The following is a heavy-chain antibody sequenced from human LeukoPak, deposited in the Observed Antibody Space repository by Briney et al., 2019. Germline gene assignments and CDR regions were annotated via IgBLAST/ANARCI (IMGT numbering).Heavy chain of an antibody. Sequence: GGSLRLSCAASGFTFSSYVMHWVRQAPGKGLEWVAIISYDGSNEYYADSVKGRFTISRDNSKNTLHLQMNSLRAEDTAVYYCGVGYSSGWYRDDYWGQGTLVTVSS. CDR3: GVGYSSGWYRDDY. D-gene: IGHD6-19*01. CDR2: ISYDGSNE. J-gene: IGHJ4*02. V-gene: IGHV3-30*14. CDR1: GFTFSSYV.